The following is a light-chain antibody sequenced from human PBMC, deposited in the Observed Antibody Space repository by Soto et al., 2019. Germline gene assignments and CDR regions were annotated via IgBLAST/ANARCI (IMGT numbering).Light chain of an antibody. Sequence: QSALTQPRSVSGSPGQSVTISCTGTSSDVGGYNYVSWYQQHPGKAPKLMIYDVSKRPSGVPDRFSGSKSGNTASLTISVLQAEDEADYFCCSYAGSYVVFGGGTKLIVL. CDR1: SSDVGGYNY. CDR3: CSYAGSYVV. J-gene: IGLJ2*01. V-gene: IGLV2-11*01. CDR2: DVS.